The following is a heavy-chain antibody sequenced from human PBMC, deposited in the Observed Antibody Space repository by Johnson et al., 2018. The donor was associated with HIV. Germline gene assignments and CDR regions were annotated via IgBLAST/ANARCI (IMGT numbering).Heavy chain of an antibody. CDR1: GFTFSDYD. J-gene: IGHJ3*02. CDR2: ISSSGSTI. CDR3: VRGTPWDAFDI. V-gene: IGHV3-11*04. Sequence: QEKLVESGGGVVQPGRSLRLSCAASGFTFSDYDMSWIRQAPGKGLEWVSFISSSGSTIYYADSVKGRFTISRDNAKNSLYLQMNSLRAEDTAVYYCVRGTPWDAFDIWGQGTMVTVSS.